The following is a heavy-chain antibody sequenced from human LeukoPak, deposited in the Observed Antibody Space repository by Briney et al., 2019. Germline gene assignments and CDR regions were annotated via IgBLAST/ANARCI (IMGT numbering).Heavy chain of an antibody. CDR2: ISSSSSAM. D-gene: IGHD4-17*01. CDR3: ARGTYGDYGGAAY. V-gene: IGHV3-48*02. CDR1: GFTFSSYS. J-gene: IGHJ4*02. Sequence: AGGSLRLSCAASGFTFSSYSMRWVRQAPGKGLEWVSYISSSSSAMYYADSVKGRFTISRDNAKNSLFLQMSSLRDEDTAVYYCARGTYGDYGGAAYWGQGTLVTVSS.